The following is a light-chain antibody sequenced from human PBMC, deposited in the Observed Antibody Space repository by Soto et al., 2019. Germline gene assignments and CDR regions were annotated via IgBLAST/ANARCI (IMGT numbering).Light chain of an antibody. V-gene: IGKV1-39*01. Sequence: DIEVNQSPSSPAASLGDRVTIICRASQTIGTYVNWYRQKSGAAPELLIYDASTLQSGVPSRFRGGASGTDFTLTISSLQLDEFATYYCQQSYNTPLTCGQGTKVDI. CDR3: QQSYNTPLT. CDR1: QTIGTY. CDR2: DAS. J-gene: IGKJ1*01.